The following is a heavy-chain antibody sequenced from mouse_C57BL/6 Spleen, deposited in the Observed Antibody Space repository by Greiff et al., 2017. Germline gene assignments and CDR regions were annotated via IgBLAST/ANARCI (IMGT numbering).Heavy chain of an antibody. D-gene: IGHD2-2*01. CDR1: GYTFTDYE. Sequence: VQLQQSGAELVRPGASVTLSCKASGYTFTDYEMHWVKQTPVHGLEWIGAIDPETGGTAYNQKFKGKAILTADKSSSIAYMELRSLTSEDSAVYYCTRGGGVTTYWYFDVWGTGTTVTVSS. CDR2: IDPETGGT. J-gene: IGHJ1*03. V-gene: IGHV1-15*01. CDR3: TRGGGVTTYWYFDV.